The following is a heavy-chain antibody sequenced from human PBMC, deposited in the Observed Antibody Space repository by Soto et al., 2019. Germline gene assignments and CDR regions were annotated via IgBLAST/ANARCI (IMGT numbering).Heavy chain of an antibody. V-gene: IGHV4-39*01. CDR1: GGSISNSRYY. D-gene: IGHD3-22*01. J-gene: IGHJ5*02. Sequence: PSETLSLTCTVSGGSISNSRYYWAWIRQPPGKGLERIGSIYHTGNTYYNPSLRSRVTISVDTSKYQFSLKLTSVTAADTAVYYCARDYYDSSDYTTNWFDPWGQGTLVTV. CDR3: ARDYYDSSDYTTNWFDP. CDR2: IYHTGNT.